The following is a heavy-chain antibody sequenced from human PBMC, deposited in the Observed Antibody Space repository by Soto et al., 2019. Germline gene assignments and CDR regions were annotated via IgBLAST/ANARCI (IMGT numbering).Heavy chain of an antibody. J-gene: IGHJ4*02. V-gene: IGHV1-18*01. CDR3: ARGSLAGIMWADY. D-gene: IGHD3-16*01. Sequence: GASVKVSCKGSGYTFSNYGISWVRQAPRQGLEWMGWISAYSGNTDYAQKFQGRITLTTDSPTNTVYMELKSLKSDDTAVYYCARGSLAGIMWADYWGQGTQVPVYS. CDR2: ISAYSGNT. CDR1: GYTFSNYG.